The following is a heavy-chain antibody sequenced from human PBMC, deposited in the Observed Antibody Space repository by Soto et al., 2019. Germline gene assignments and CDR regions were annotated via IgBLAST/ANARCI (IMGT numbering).Heavy chain of an antibody. CDR3: ARGGSNDWQVAFDI. J-gene: IGHJ3*02. V-gene: IGHV4-34*01. CDR1: GGSFSTYY. CDR2: INHNGNN. D-gene: IGHD3-9*01. Sequence: ETLSLTCVVSGGSFSTYYYSWIRQSPGKGLEWIGEINHNGNNNYSPSLKSRVTMSLDTSKNQFSLKLTSVTAADTAVYYCARGGSNDWQVAFDIWGQGTMVTVSS.